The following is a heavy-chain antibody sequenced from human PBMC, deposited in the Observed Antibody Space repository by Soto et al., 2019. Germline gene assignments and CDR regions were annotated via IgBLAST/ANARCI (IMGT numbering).Heavy chain of an antibody. CDR3: ARVIAAAADWDY. Sequence: QVQLVQSGAEVKKPGASVKVSCKASGYTFTSYGISWVRQAPGQGLEWMGWISAYNGKTNYAQKLQGRVTMTTDTATRTAEMELGSLRSDDTAVYDCARVIAAAADWDYWGQGTRVTVSS. CDR2: ISAYNGKT. D-gene: IGHD6-13*01. V-gene: IGHV1-18*01. J-gene: IGHJ4*02. CDR1: GYTFTSYG.